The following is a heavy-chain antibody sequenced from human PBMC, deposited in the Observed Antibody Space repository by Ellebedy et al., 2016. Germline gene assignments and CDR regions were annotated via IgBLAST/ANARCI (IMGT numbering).Heavy chain of an antibody. CDR3: ALSSGGEAFDI. J-gene: IGHJ3*02. V-gene: IGHV4-28*01. CDR2: IYYSGST. Sequence: SETLSLTCAVSGYSISSSNWWGWIRQPPGKGLEWIGYIYYSGSTYYNPSLKSRVTMSVDTSKNQFSLQLSSVTAVDTAVYYCALSSGGEAFDIWGQGTMVTVSS. D-gene: IGHD6-25*01. CDR1: GYSISSSNW.